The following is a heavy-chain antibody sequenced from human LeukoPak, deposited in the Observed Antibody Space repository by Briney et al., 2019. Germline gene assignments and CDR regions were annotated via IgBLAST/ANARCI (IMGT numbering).Heavy chain of an antibody. V-gene: IGHV4-38-2*02. D-gene: IGHD4-11*01. Sequence: SETLSLTCTVSGYSISSGYYWGWIRQPPGKGLEWIGSIYHSGSTYYNPSLKSRVTISVDTSKNQFSLKLSSVTAVDTAVYYCAREVLHVFDYWGQGTLVTVSS. CDR1: GYSISSGYY. CDR3: AREVLHVFDY. J-gene: IGHJ4*02. CDR2: IYHSGST.